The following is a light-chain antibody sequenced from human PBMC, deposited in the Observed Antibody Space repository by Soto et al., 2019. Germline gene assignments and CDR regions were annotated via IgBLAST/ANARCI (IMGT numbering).Light chain of an antibody. CDR2: EVS. J-gene: IGLJ1*01. Sequence: QSALTQPASVSGSPGQSITFSCTGTSSDVGGYNYVSWYQQHPGKAPKLMIYEVSNRPSGVSNRFSGSKSGNTASLTISGLQAEDEADYYCSSYTSSSTLEGVFGTGTKLTVL. V-gene: IGLV2-14*01. CDR1: SSDVGGYNY. CDR3: SSYTSSSTLEGV.